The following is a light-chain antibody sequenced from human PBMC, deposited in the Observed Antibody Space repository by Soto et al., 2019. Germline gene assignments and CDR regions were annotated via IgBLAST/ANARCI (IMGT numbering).Light chain of an antibody. CDR3: QQFRSYPST. CDR1: QDISSY. V-gene: IGKV1-9*01. Sequence: IQGTQSPSSLSASVGDRVTITCRASQDISSYLAWYQQKPGKAPTLLIYAASTLQSGVPSRFSGSGFGTDFTLTISSLQAEDFASYYCQQFRSYPSTFGGGTKVEIK. J-gene: IGKJ4*01. CDR2: AAS.